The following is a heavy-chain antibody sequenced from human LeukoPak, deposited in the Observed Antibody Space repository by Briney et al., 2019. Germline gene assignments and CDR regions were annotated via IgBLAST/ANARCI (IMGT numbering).Heavy chain of an antibody. CDR2: INPNSGGT. CDR1: GYTFTGYY. D-gene: IGHD5-18*01. J-gene: IGHJ4*02. Sequence: ASVKVSCKASGYTFTGYYMHWVRQAPGQGLEWMGWINPNSGGTNYAQKFQGRVTMTRDTSISTAYMELSRLRSDDTAVYYCARGPSYGYGLYFDYWGQGTLVTVSS. CDR3: ARGPSYGYGLYFDY. V-gene: IGHV1-2*02.